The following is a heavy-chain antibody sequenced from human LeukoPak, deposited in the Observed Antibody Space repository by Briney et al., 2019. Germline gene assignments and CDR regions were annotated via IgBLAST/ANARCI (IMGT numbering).Heavy chain of an antibody. D-gene: IGHD4-23*01. V-gene: IGHV4-30-4*01. CDR3: AREVSRWPYYFDY. CDR2: IYYSGST. J-gene: IGHJ4*02. CDR1: GGSISSGDYY. Sequence: SETLSLTCTVSGGSISSGDYYWRWLRQPPGKGLEWIGYIYYSGSTYYNPSLKSRVTISVDTSKNQFSLKLSSVTAADTAVYYCAREVSRWPYYFDYWGQGTLVTVSS.